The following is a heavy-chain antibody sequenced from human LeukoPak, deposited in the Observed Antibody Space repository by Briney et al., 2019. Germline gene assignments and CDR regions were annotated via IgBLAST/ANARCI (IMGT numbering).Heavy chain of an antibody. CDR1: GGSISSYY. CDR3: ARVLFVNTAMGTGYFDY. V-gene: IGHV4-59*01. D-gene: IGHD5-18*01. Sequence: SETLSLTCTVSGGSISSYYWSWIRQPPGKGLEWIGYIYYSGSTNYNPSLKSRVTISVDTSKNQFSLKLSSVTAADTAVYYCARVLFVNTAMGTGYFDYWGQGTLVTVSS. J-gene: IGHJ4*02. CDR2: IYYSGST.